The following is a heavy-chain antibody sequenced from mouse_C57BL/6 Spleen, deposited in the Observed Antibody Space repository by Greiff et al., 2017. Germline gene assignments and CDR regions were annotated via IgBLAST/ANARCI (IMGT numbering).Heavy chain of an antibody. V-gene: IGHV1-52*01. D-gene: IGHD2-12*01. Sequence: VQLQQPGAELVRPGSSVKLSCKASGYTFTSYWMHWVKQRPIQGLEWIGNIDPSDSETHYNQKFKDKATLTVDKSSSTAYMQLSSLTSDDSAVYYCARGRGFYDGNDYAMDYWGQGTSVTVSS. CDR3: ARGRGFYDGNDYAMDY. CDR2: IDPSDSET. CDR1: GYTFTSYW. J-gene: IGHJ4*01.